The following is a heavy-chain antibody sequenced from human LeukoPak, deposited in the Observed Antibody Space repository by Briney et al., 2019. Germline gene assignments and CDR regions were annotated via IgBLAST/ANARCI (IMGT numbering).Heavy chain of an antibody. CDR1: GGTFSSYA. CDR2: IIPIFGTA. J-gene: IGHJ3*02. D-gene: IGHD7-27*01. V-gene: IGHV1-69*13. Sequence: SVKVSCKASGGTFSSYAISWVRQAPGQGLEWMGGIIPIFGTANYAQKFQGRVTITADESTSTAYMDLSSLRSEDTAVYYCARGKTGDGNAFDIWGQGTMVTVSS. CDR3: ARGKTGDGNAFDI.